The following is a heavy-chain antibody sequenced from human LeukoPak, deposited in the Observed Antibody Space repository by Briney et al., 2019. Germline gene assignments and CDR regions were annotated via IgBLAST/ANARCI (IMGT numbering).Heavy chain of an antibody. CDR2: ITGSGCTT. V-gene: IGHV3-23*01. Sequence: PGGSLRLSCAASGFTFNSYAMSWVRQAPGKGLEWVSAITGSGCTTYYADSVKGRFTMSRDNSKNTLYLLMNSLRAEDTAVYHCAKDSGAYCSGGSCYRGYFHNWGQGTLVTVSS. D-gene: IGHD2-15*01. CDR1: GFTFNSYA. J-gene: IGHJ4*02. CDR3: AKDSGAYCSGGSCYRGYFHN.